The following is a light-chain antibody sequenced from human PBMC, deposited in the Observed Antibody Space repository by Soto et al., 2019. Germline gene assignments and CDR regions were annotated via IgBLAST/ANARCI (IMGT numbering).Light chain of an antibody. Sequence: EIVMTQSPATLSVSPGERATLSCRASQSVGDRLAWYQQKPGQAPRLLISGTSARATGVPARFSGSGSGTEFTLTISSLQSEDFAVYYCQQYNIWPPLTFGGGTKVEIK. V-gene: IGKV3-15*01. CDR2: GTS. J-gene: IGKJ4*01. CDR3: QQYNIWPPLT. CDR1: QSVGDR.